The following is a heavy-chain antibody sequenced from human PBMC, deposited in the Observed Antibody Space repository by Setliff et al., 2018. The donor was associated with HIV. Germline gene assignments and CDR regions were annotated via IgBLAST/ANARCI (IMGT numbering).Heavy chain of an antibody. CDR1: GGSITSDY. D-gene: IGHD3-16*01. V-gene: IGHV4-4*09. CDR2: IRTSTDT. CDR3: ATERWLYQNFDS. J-gene: IGHJ4*02. Sequence: PSETLSLTCTVSGGSITSDYWSWIRQPPGKGLEWIAYIRTSTDTNYNYPFKTRATISRDTSRNQFSLRLSSVTATDTAIYYCATERWLYQNFDSWGQGTQVTVSS.